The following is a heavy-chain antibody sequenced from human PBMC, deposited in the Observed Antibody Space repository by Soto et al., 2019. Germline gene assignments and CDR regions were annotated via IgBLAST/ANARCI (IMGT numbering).Heavy chain of an antibody. CDR3: ARDLWCYCGADCYPLAV. J-gene: IGHJ6*02. D-gene: IGHD2-21*02. Sequence: SETLSLTCTVSGGSISSYYWSWIRQHPGKGLEWIGYMYNTGSTIYNPSLKSRVTISVDTSKNQFSLKLNSVTAADTAVYYCARDLWCYCGADCYPLAVWGQGTTVTVSS. CDR1: GGSISSYY. V-gene: IGHV4-59*01. CDR2: MYNTGST.